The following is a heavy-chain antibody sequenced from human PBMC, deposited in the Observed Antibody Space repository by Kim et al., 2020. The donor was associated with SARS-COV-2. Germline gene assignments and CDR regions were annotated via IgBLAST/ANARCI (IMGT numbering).Heavy chain of an antibody. D-gene: IGHD2-2*01. V-gene: IGHV3-23*01. J-gene: IGHJ1*01. Sequence: GGSLRLSCAASGFTFSSYAMSWVRQAPGKGLEWVSAISGSGGSTYYADSVKGRFTISRDNSKNTLYLQMNSLRAEDTAVYYCAKGERLGYCSSTSCYVGYFQHWGQGTLVTVSS. CDR2: ISGSGGST. CDR1: GFTFSSYA. CDR3: AKGERLGYCSSTSCYVGYFQH.